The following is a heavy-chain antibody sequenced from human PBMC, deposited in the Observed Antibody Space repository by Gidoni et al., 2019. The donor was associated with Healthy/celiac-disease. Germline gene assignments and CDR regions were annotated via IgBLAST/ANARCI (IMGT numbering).Heavy chain of an antibody. Sequence: QVQLQESGPGLVKPSQTLSLTCTVSGGSIISGGYYGSWIRQHPGKGLEWIGYIYYSGSTYYNPSLKSRVTISVDTSKNQFSLKLSSVTAADTAVYYCARVGLYGDYVEDYWGQGTLVTVSS. CDR2: IYYSGST. J-gene: IGHJ4*02. D-gene: IGHD4-17*01. CDR1: GGSIISGGYY. CDR3: ARVGLYGDYVEDY. V-gene: IGHV4-31*03.